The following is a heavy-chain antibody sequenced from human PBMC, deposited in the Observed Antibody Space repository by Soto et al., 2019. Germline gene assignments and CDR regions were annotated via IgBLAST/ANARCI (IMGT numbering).Heavy chain of an antibody. V-gene: IGHV2-70*04. CDR3: ARDSSSWFPFDY. CDR2: IDWDDDK. CDR1: GFSLSTSGMR. D-gene: IGHD6-13*01. J-gene: IGHJ4*02. Sequence: SGPTLVNPTQTLTLTCTFSGFSLSTSGMRVSWIRQPPGKALEWLARIDWDDDKFYSTSLKTRLTISKDTSKYQVVLTMTNMDPVDTATYYCARDSSSWFPFDYWGQGTLVTVSS.